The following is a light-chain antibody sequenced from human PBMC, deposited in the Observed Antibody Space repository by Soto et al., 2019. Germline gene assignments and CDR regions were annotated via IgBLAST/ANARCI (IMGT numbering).Light chain of an antibody. V-gene: IGKV1-5*03. CDR1: QSISDW. CDR3: QHYNDYPWT. Sequence: DTPMTQSPSTLSASVGDRVTITCRASQSISDWLAWYQQKPGKAPKLLIYKASILQRGVPSRFSGSGSWAEFTLTISGLQAEDFATYYCQHYNDYPWTFGQGTKVEIK. CDR2: KAS. J-gene: IGKJ1*01.